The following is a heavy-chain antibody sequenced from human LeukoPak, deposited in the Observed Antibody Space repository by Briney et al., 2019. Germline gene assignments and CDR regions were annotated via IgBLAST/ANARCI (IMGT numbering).Heavy chain of an antibody. CDR2: IRYDGSNK. D-gene: IGHD4-17*01. V-gene: IGHV3-30*02. Sequence: GGSLRLSCAASGFTFSSYGMHWVRQAPGKGLEWVALIRYDGSNKYYADSVKGRFTISRDNSKNTLYLQMNSLRAEDTAVYYCAKGRDGDSYYYYYYMDVWGKGTTVTISS. J-gene: IGHJ6*03. CDR1: GFTFSSYG. CDR3: AKGRDGDSYYYYYYMDV.